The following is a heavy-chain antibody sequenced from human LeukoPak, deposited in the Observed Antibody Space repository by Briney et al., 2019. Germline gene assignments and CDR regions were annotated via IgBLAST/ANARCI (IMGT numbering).Heavy chain of an antibody. V-gene: IGHV3-48*01. CDR1: GFTFSSYS. CDR2: FSTSSGTI. Sequence: AGGSLRLSCAASGFTFSSYSMNWVRQAPGKGLEWVPYFSTSSGTISYADSVKGRFTISRDNAKNSLYLQMNSLRAEDTAVYYCARDSMYAFDIWGQGTMVTVSS. J-gene: IGHJ3*02. CDR3: ARDSMYAFDI. D-gene: IGHD2-2*01.